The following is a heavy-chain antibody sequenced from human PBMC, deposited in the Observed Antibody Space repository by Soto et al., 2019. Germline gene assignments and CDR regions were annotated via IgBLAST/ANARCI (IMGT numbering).Heavy chain of an antibody. V-gene: IGHV1-3*01. CDR3: ARSNYYDSSGYYYGAFDI. J-gene: IGHJ3*02. CDR2: INAGNGNT. Sequence: GASVKVSCKASGYTFTSYAMHWVRQAPGQRLEWMGWINAGNGNTKYSQKFQGRVTITRDTSASTAYMELSSLRSEDTAVYYCARSNYYDSSGYYYGAFDIWGQGTMVTVSS. CDR1: GYTFTSYA. D-gene: IGHD3-22*01.